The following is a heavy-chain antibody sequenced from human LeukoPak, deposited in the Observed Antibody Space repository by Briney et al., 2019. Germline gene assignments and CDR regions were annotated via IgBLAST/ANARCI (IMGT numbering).Heavy chain of an antibody. CDR3: ARDLEQQWIDP. D-gene: IGHD6-13*01. V-gene: IGHV1-46*01. Sequence: ASVKVSCKASGYTFTSYYMHWVRQAPGQWLEWMGIINPSGGSTSYAQKFQGRVTMTRDTSTSTVYMELSGLRSEDTAVYYCARDLEQQWIDPWGQGTLVTVSS. CDR2: INPSGGST. CDR1: GYTFTSYY. J-gene: IGHJ5*02.